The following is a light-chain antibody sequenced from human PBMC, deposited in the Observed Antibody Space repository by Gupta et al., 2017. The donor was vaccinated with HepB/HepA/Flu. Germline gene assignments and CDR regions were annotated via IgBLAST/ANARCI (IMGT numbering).Light chain of an antibody. Sequence: SPPTHAVPASGSPVQSITISCTGTSSDVGGYNYVSWYQQHPGKAPKLIIFDVSNRPSGVSNRFSGSKSGNTASLTISGLRTEDEADYYCSSYTSSATLVFGGGTKLTVL. V-gene: IGLV2-14*01. CDR2: DVS. CDR3: SSYTSSATLV. J-gene: IGLJ2*01. CDR1: SSDVGGYNY.